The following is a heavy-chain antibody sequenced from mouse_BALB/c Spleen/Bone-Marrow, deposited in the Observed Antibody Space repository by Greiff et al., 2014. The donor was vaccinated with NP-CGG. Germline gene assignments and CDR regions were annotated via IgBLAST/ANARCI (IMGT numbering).Heavy chain of an antibody. CDR2: ITKGGGST. CDR3: ARQLAYAMDY. CDR1: GFTFSDYY. Sequence: EVKLVESGGGLVQPGGFLKLSCATSGFTFSDYYMYWVRQTPEKRLEWVAYITKGGGSTYYPDIVKGRFTISRGNAKNTLYLQMSRLKSEDTAMYYCARQLAYAMDYWGQGTSVTVSS. J-gene: IGHJ4*01. D-gene: IGHD4-1*01. V-gene: IGHV5-12*02.